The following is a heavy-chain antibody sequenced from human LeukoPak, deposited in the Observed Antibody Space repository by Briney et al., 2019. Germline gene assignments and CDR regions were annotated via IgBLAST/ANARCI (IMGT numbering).Heavy chain of an antibody. J-gene: IGHJ5*02. D-gene: IGHD2-21*02. V-gene: IGHV4-39*02. CDR2: IYYSGST. CDR1: GGSISSSSYY. CDR3: ARDLDVVVTAIQGSSWFDP. Sequence: PSETLSLTCTVSGGSISSSSYYWGWIRQPPGKGLEWIGSIYYSGSTYYNPSLKSRVTISVDTSKNQFSLKLSSVTAADTAVYYCARDLDVVVTAIQGSSWFDPWGQGTLVTVSS.